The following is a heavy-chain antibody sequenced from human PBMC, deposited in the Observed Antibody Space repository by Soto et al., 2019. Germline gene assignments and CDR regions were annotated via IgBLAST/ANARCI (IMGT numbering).Heavy chain of an antibody. CDR2: MIPISGTA. D-gene: IGHD2-2*01. V-gene: IGHV1-69*01. CDR3: ARSQGSSTSLEIYYYYYYGMDV. CDR1: GGTFSSYA. J-gene: IGHJ6*01. Sequence: QVQLVQSGAEVKKPGSSVKVSCKASGGTFSSYAISWVRQAPGQGLEWRGGMIPISGTANYEQKFQGRVTITADESTSTAYMELSSLRSEDTAVYYCARSQGSSTSLEIYYYYYYGMDVWGQGTTVTVSS.